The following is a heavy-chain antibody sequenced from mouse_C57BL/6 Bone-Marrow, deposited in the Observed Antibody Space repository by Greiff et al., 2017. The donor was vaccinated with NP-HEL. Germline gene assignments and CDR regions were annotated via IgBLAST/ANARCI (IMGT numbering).Heavy chain of an antibody. CDR2: IYPGDGDT. CDR1: GYAFSSSW. D-gene: IGHD4-1*01. V-gene: IGHV1-82*01. J-gene: IGHJ2*01. Sequence: VQLQQSGPELVKPGASVKISCKASGYAFSSSWMNWVKQRPGKGLEWIGRIYPGDGDTNYNGKFKGKATLTADKSSSTAYMQLSSLTSEDSAVYFCARLTGRGYWGQGTTLTVSS. CDR3: ARLTGRGY.